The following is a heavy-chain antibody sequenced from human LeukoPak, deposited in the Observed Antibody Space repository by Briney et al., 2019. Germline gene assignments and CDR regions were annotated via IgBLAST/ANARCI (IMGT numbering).Heavy chain of an antibody. V-gene: IGHV3-74*01. CDR3: AKDQAGLPIYYFDY. D-gene: IGHD3-3*01. Sequence: GGSLRLSCAASGFTFSSYWMYWVRQAPGKGLVWVSRINGDGSSTSYADSVKGRFTISRDNSKNTLYLQMNSLRAEDTAVYYCAKDQAGLPIYYFDYWGQGTLVTVSS. CDR2: INGDGSST. J-gene: IGHJ4*02. CDR1: GFTFSSYW.